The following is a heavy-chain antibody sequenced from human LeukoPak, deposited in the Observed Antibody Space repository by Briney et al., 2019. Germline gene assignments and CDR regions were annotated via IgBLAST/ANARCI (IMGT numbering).Heavy chain of an antibody. J-gene: IGHJ6*03. CDR1: GCTFATYG. Sequence: ASVKVSCKTSGCTFATYGITWVRQAPGQGLEWVGYITYNGNTDYAQNLQGRVTMTTDTSTSTAYMELRSLRSDDTAIYYCARDRANYYMDVWGKGTTVIISS. CDR2: ITYNGNT. V-gene: IGHV1-18*01. D-gene: IGHD3-10*01. CDR3: ARDRANYYMDV.